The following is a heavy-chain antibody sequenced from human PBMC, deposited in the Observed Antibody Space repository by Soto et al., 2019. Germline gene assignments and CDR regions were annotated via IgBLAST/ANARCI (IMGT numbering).Heavy chain of an antibody. D-gene: IGHD6-19*01. CDR2: IYPGDSDT. CDR1: GYTFISYW. J-gene: IGHJ4*02. Sequence: PGESLKISCKATGYTFISYWIAWVRQKPGKGLEWMGIIYPGDSDTRYSPSFKGQITISADKSITTAYLQWSSLEASDTAMYYCARILAEAGAGFDFWGQGTLVTVSS. V-gene: IGHV5-51*01. CDR3: ARILAEAGAGFDF.